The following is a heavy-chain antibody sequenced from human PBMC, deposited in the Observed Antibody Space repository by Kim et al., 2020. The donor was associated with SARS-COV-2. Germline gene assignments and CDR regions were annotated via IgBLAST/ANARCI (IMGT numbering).Heavy chain of an antibody. CDR2: IYYSGST. D-gene: IGHD3-3*01. CDR1: GGSISSYY. Sequence: SETLSLTCTVSGGSISSYYWSWIRQPPGKGLEWIGYIYYSGSTNYNPSLKSRVTISVDTSKNQFSLKLSSVTAADTAVYYCARKEDFWSGYSGDYYYGMDVWGQGTTVTVSS. J-gene: IGHJ6*02. CDR3: ARKEDFWSGYSGDYYYGMDV. V-gene: IGHV4-59*13.